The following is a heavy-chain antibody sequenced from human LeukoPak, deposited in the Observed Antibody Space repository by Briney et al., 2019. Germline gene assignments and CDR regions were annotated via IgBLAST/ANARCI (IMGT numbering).Heavy chain of an antibody. CDR1: GFTFSSYA. Sequence: PGGSLRLSCAASGFTFSSYAMSWVRQAPGKGLEWVSSITSSGGSTYYAGSVKGQFTISRDNSKNTVYPQMNSLRAEDTAVYYCAKDRPNYYDSSGHYYRRNGDYWGQGTLVTVSS. V-gene: IGHV3-23*01. D-gene: IGHD3-22*01. J-gene: IGHJ4*02. CDR3: AKDRPNYYDSSGHYYRRNGDY. CDR2: ITSSGGST.